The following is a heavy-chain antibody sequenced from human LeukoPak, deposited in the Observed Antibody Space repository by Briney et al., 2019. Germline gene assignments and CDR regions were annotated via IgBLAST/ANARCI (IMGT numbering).Heavy chain of an antibody. J-gene: IGHJ4*02. CDR1: GFTFSSYG. Sequence: GGSLRLSCAASGFTFSSYGMHWVRQAPGKGLEWVAFIRYDGSNKYYADSVKGRFTISRENSKNTLYLQMNSLRAEDTAVYYCAKDHEWFGELLRSEFDYWGQGTLVTVSS. CDR2: IRYDGSNK. CDR3: AKDHEWFGELLRSEFDY. D-gene: IGHD3-10*01. V-gene: IGHV3-30*02.